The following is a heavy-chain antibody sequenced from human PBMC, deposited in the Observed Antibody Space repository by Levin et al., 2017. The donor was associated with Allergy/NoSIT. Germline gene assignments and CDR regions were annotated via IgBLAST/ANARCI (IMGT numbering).Heavy chain of an antibody. V-gene: IGHV3-33*01. CDR1: GFTFSSYG. J-gene: IGHJ3*02. Sequence: PGGSLRLSCAASGFTFSSYGMHWVRQAPGKGLEWVAVIWYDGSNKYYADSVKGRFTISRDNSKNTLYLQMNSLRAEDTAVYYCARGEHIVVVTEQNAFDIWGQGTMVTVSS. CDR2: IWYDGSNK. CDR3: ARGEHIVVVTEQNAFDI. D-gene: IGHD2-21*02.